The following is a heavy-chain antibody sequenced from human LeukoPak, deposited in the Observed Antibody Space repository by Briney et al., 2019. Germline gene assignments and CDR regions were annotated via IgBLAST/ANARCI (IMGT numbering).Heavy chain of an antibody. Sequence: PSETLSLTCAVSGYSISSGYYWGWIRQPAGKGLEWIGSIYHSGSTYYNPSLKSRVTISVDTSKNQFSLKLNSVTAADTAVYYCARQRGRNWFDPWGQGALVTVSS. J-gene: IGHJ5*02. V-gene: IGHV4-38-2*01. CDR3: ARQRGRNWFDP. CDR1: GYSISSGYY. D-gene: IGHD3-16*01. CDR2: IYHSGST.